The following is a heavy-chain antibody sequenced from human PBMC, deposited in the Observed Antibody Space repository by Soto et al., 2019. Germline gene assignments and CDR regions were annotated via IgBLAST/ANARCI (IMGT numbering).Heavy chain of an antibody. D-gene: IGHD3-9*01. V-gene: IGHV1-69*13. CDR3: AFQPRYYDILS. CDR1: GGTFSSYA. J-gene: IGHJ5*02. Sequence: VASVKVSYKASGGTFSSYAISWVRQAPGQGLEWMGGIIPIFGTANYAQKFQGRVTITADESTSTAYMELSSLRSEDTAVYYCAFQPRYYDILSWGQGTLVTVSS. CDR2: IIPIFGTA.